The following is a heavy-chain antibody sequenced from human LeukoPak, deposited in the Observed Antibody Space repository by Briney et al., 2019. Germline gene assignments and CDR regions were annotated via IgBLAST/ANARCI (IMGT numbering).Heavy chain of an antibody. CDR2: ISSSSTI. D-gene: IGHD2-21*02. V-gene: IGHV3-48*04. Sequence: GGSLRLSCAASGFTFSSYAMHWVRQAPGKGLEWVSYISSSSTIYYADSVKGRFTISRDNAKNSLYLQMNSLRAEDTAVYYCAREDNIVVVTEGFDYWGQGTLVTVSS. J-gene: IGHJ4*02. CDR3: AREDNIVVVTEGFDY. CDR1: GFTFSSYA.